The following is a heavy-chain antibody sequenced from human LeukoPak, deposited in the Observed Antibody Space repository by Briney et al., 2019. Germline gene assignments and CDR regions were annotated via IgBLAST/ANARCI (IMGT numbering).Heavy chain of an antibody. Sequence: PSETLSLTCTVSGGSISTFYWSWIRQPAGKGLEWIGRIYTSGSTNYKSSLKSRVTMSVDTSKNQFSLKLSSVTAADTAVYYCARERVGPNSSGYDYWGQGTLVTVSS. D-gene: IGHD3-22*01. V-gene: IGHV4-4*07. J-gene: IGHJ4*02. CDR2: IYTSGST. CDR1: GGSISTFY. CDR3: ARERVGPNSSGYDY.